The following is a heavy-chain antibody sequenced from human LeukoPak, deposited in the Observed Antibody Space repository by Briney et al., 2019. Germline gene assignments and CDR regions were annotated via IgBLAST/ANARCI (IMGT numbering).Heavy chain of an antibody. V-gene: IGHV4-34*01. CDR3: ARKVSMVRGVIGLFDP. CDR1: GGSFSGYY. Sequence: SETLSLTCAVYGGSFSGYYWSWIRQPPGEGLEWIGEINHSGSTNYNPSLKSRVTISVDTSKNQFSLKLSSVTAADTAVYYCARKVSMVRGVIGLFDPWGQGTLVTVSS. J-gene: IGHJ5*02. CDR2: INHSGST. D-gene: IGHD3-10*01.